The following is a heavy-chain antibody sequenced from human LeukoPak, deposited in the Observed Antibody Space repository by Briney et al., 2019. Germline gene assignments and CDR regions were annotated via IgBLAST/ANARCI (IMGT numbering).Heavy chain of an antibody. CDR2: INSDGSST. V-gene: IGHV3-74*01. Sequence: PGGSLRLSCAASGFTFSSYWMHWVRQAPGKGLVWVSRINSDGSSTSYADSVKGRFTISRDNAKNTLYLQMNSLRAEDTAVYYCARGGSCSGGNCKYTRKEIGYWGQGTLVTVSS. D-gene: IGHD2-15*01. CDR3: ARGGSCSGGNCKYTRKEIGY. J-gene: IGHJ4*02. CDR1: GFTFSSYW.